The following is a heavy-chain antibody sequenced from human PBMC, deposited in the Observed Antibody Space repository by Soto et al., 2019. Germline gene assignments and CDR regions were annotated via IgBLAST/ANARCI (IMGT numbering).Heavy chain of an antibody. CDR3: WAVPGAPRSFEY. J-gene: IGHJ4*02. D-gene: IGHD2-2*01. CDR1: GFTFSSYG. V-gene: IGHV3-30*03. Sequence: GGSLRLSCAASGFTFSSYGMHWVRQAPGKGLEWVAVISYDGSNKYYADSVKGRFTISRDNSKNTLYLQMNSLRAEDTAVYYCWAVPGAPRSFEYWGQGTLLTVSS. CDR2: ISYDGSNK.